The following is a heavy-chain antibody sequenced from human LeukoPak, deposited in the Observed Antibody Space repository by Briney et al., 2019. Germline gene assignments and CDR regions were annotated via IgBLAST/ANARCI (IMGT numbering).Heavy chain of an antibody. J-gene: IGHJ4*02. CDR3: ATLGFDELRSFDY. D-gene: IGHD3-10*01. Sequence: ASVKVSCKVSGYTLRELSMHWVRQAPGKGLEWMGGFDPEDREAIYPQNFQGRVTMTEDTSTDTVYMEVCSLRSEDTALYYCATLGFDELRSFDYWGQGTLVTVTS. V-gene: IGHV1-24*01. CDR1: GYTLRELS. CDR2: FDPEDREA.